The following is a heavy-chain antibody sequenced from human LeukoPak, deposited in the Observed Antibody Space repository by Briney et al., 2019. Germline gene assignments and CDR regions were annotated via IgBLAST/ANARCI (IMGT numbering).Heavy chain of an antibody. J-gene: IGHJ6*03. V-gene: IGHV3-49*04. D-gene: IGHD3-16*01. CDR3: TSSFQHYYYMDV. Sequence: SLRLSCTASGFSFCEYSMSWVRQAPGKGLEWVALIRVKAYGGTTEYAASVKDRFSISRDDSKSIAYLQMNSLKTEDTALYYCTSSFQHYYYMDVWGNGTTVTVS. CDR2: IRVKAYGGTT. CDR1: GFSFCEYS.